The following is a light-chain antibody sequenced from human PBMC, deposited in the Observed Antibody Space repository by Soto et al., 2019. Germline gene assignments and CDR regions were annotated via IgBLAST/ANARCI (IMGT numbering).Light chain of an antibody. CDR3: CSYAGGYTYL. CDR2: GVV. CDR1: VNDVGAYNY. Sequence: QSVLTQPRSLSGSPGQSVTISCTGTVNDVGAYNYVSWYQQHPGRPPKLLIYGVVRWPSGVPDRFSGSKSGNTASLTISGLQAEDEADYFCCSYAGGYTYLFGTGTKVTVL. V-gene: IGLV2-11*01. J-gene: IGLJ1*01.